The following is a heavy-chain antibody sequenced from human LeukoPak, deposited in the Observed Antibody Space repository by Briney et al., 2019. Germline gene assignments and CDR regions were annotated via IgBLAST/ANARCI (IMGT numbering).Heavy chain of an antibody. CDR2: MNPNSGNT. Sequence: ASVKVSCKASGYTFTSYDINWVRQATGQGLEWMGWMNPNSGNTGYAQKFQGRVTITWNTSISTAYMELSSLRSEDTAVYYCARDMVGYCSGGSCWFDPWGQGTLVTVSS. V-gene: IGHV1-8*03. J-gene: IGHJ5*02. D-gene: IGHD2-15*01. CDR1: GYTFTSYD. CDR3: ARDMVGYCSGGSCWFDP.